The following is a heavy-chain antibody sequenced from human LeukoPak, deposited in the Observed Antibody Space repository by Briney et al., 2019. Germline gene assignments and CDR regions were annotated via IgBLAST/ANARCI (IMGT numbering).Heavy chain of an antibody. Sequence: KPSETLSLTCTVSNGSISSFYWTWIRQPPGKGLEWIGYIYYTGTTDYNPSLKSRVTISVDTSKNQFSLKLSSVTAADTAVYYCARHSRGNWFDPWGQGTLVTVSS. J-gene: IGHJ5*02. CDR2: IYYTGTT. V-gene: IGHV4-59*08. CDR1: NGSISSFY. D-gene: IGHD2-2*01. CDR3: ARHSRGNWFDP.